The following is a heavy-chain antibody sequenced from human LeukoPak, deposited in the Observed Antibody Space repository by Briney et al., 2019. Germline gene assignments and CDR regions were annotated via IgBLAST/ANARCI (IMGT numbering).Heavy chain of an antibody. Sequence: GASVKVSCKASGYTFTGHYIHWVRQAPGQGLEWMGWINPNSGGTNYAQKFQGRVTMTRDTSISTAYMELSRLRSDDTAVYYCASPTMIPVVIITVAFDTWGAGKMVTVSS. CDR3: ASPTMIPVVIITVAFDT. V-gene: IGHV1-2*02. J-gene: IGHJ3*02. D-gene: IGHD3-22*01. CDR1: GYTFTGHY. CDR2: INPNSGGT.